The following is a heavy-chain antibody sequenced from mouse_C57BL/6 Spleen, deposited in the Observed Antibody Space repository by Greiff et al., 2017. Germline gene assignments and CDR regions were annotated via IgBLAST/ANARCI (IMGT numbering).Heavy chain of an antibody. CDR2: FYPGGGSI. CDR1: GYTFTGYA. D-gene: IGHD3-1*01. J-gene: IGHJ4*01. CDR3: GRSGWGYDVDY. V-gene: IGHV1-62-2*01. Sequence: QVQLQQSGPELVKPGASVKLSCKASGYTFTGYAIHWVKQRPGQGLEWIGWFYPGGGSIKYNEKFKGKATLTADKSSSTAYMELSSLTSEDSAVYDCGRSGWGYDVDYWGQGTTVTVSS.